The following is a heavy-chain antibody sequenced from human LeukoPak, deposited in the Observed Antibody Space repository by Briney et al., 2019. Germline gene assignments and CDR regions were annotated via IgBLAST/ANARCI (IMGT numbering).Heavy chain of an antibody. CDR2: IYYSGST. D-gene: IGHD3-10*01. V-gene: IGHV4-59*01. CDR3: ARMNTVVQGVVLDY. J-gene: IGHJ4*02. CDR1: GGSISSYY. Sequence: PSETLSLTCTVSGGSISSYYWSWIRRPPGKGLEWIGYIYYSGSTNYNPSLKSRVTISVDTSKNQFSLKLSSVTAADTAVYYCARMNTVVQGVVLDYWGQGTLVTVSS.